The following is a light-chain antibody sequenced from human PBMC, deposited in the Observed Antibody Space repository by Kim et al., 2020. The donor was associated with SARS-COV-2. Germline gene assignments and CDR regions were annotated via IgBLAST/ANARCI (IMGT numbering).Light chain of an antibody. Sequence: AWGQTARSTVQEDSPTTYDASWYQQKPGQAPVLVMYGRESRPPGIPDRFSGSSSGFTSSLTITGVQAEDEADYYCGSRDSTGDLVVFGGGTQLTVL. V-gene: IGLV3-19*01. CDR2: GRE. CDR1: SPTTYD. CDR3: GSRDSTGDLVV. J-gene: IGLJ2*01.